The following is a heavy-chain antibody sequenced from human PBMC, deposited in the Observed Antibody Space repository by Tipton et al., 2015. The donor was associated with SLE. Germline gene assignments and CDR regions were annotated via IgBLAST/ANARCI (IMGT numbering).Heavy chain of an antibody. CDR2: IYYSGST. Sequence: TLSLTCTVSGGSIGSGGYYWTWIRQHPGKGLEWIGYIYYSGSTNYNPSLTSRVTMSVDTSKNQFSLKLSSVTAADTAVYYCARHSYDFWSGYYSDWFDPWGQGTLVTVSS. J-gene: IGHJ5*02. CDR3: ARHSYDFWSGYYSDWFDP. CDR1: GGSIGSGGYY. D-gene: IGHD3-3*01. V-gene: IGHV4-31*03.